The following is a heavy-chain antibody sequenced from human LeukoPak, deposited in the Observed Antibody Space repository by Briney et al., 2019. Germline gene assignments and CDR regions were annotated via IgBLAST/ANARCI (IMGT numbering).Heavy chain of an antibody. CDR1: GFTFNDAW. J-gene: IGHJ4*02. V-gene: IGHV3-74*01. CDR3: ARDRGPRTGFMVREAYDY. D-gene: IGHD3-10*01. CDR2: INTDGSIT. Sequence: GGSLRLSCAASGFTFNDAWMNWVRQAPGKGLVWVSRINTDGSITNYADSVKGRFTISRDNAKNTLYLQMSSLRAEDTAVYYCARDRGPRTGFMVREAYDYWGQGTLVTVSS.